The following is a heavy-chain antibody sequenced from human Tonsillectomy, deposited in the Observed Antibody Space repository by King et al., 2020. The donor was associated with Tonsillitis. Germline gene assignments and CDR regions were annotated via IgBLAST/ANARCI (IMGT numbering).Heavy chain of an antibody. J-gene: IGHJ6*02. CDR2: IKHTGST. D-gene: IGHD3-22*01. CDR1: GGSFSGYY. CDR3: ARRGYCDSSGLGLYYYYGMDV. Sequence: VQLPQWGAGLLKPSETLSLTCAVYGGSFSGYYWSWIRQPPGKGLEWIGEIKHTGSTNYNPSLKSRVTISVDTSMNQFSLKLTSVTAADTAVYFCARRGYCDSSGLGLYYYYGMDVWGQGTTVTVSS. V-gene: IGHV4-34*01.